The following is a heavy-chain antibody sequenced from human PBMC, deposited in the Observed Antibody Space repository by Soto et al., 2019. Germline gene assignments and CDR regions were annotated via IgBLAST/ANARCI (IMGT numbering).Heavy chain of an antibody. Sequence: SETLSLICTVSGGSISSGGYYWSWIRQHPGKGLEWIGYIYYSGSTYYNPSLKSRVTISVDTSKNQFSLKLSSVTAADTAVYYCARGGSYYYDSSGYYYTTPGAFDIWGQGTMVTVS. J-gene: IGHJ3*02. CDR2: IYYSGST. D-gene: IGHD3-22*01. CDR3: ARGGSYYYDSSGYYYTTPGAFDI. CDR1: GGSISSGGYY. V-gene: IGHV4-31*03.